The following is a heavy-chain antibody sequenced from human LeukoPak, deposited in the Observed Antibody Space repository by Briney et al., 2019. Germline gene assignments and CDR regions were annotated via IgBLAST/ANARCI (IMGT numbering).Heavy chain of an antibody. CDR1: GGSFSGYY. CDR3: ARGGPPRGNYGY. CDR2: INHSGST. D-gene: IGHD1-7*01. Sequence: PSETLSLTCAVYGGSFSGYYWSWIRQPPGKGLEWIGEINHSGSTNYNPSLKSRVTISVDTSKNQFSLKLSSVTAADTAVYYCARGGPPRGNYGYWGQGTLVTVSS. J-gene: IGHJ4*02. V-gene: IGHV4-34*01.